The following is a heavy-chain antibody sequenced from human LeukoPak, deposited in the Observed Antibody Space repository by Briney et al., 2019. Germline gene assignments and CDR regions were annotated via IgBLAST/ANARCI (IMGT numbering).Heavy chain of an antibody. CDR1: GGTFSSYA. Sequence: ASVKVSCKASGGTFSSYAISWVRQAPGQGLEWMGGIIPIFGTANYAQKFQGRVTITTDESTSTAYMELSSLRSEDTAVYYCARQFAVAGFYFDYWGQGTLVTVSS. D-gene: IGHD6-19*01. CDR2: IIPIFGTA. CDR3: ARQFAVAGFYFDY. V-gene: IGHV1-69*05. J-gene: IGHJ4*02.